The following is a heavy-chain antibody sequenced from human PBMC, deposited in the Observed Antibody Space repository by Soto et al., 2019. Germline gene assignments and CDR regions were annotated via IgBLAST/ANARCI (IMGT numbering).Heavy chain of an antibody. CDR1: GYTFTRSG. CDR3: ARDDYSHWFDP. D-gene: IGHD3-16*01. J-gene: IGHJ5*02. Sequence: SVKVSCKASGYTFTRSGISWVRQAPGQGLEWMGRIIPILGIANYAQKFQGRVTITADKSTSTAYMELSSLRSEDTAVYYCARDDYSHWFDPWGQGTLVTVSS. V-gene: IGHV1-69*04. CDR2: IIPILGIA.